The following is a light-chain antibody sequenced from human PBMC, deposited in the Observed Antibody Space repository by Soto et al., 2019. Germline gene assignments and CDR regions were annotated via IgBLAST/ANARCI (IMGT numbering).Light chain of an antibody. CDR3: CSDAGRSTYV. Sequence: QSALTQPASVSGSPGQSITISCTGTSSDVGGYNFVSWYQQHPGKAPKLIIYDVSNRPSGVSYRFSGSKSGNTSSLTISGLQAEDEADYYCCSDAGRSTYVFVTGTKVTVL. CDR2: DVS. V-gene: IGLV2-23*02. CDR1: SSDVGGYNF. J-gene: IGLJ1*01.